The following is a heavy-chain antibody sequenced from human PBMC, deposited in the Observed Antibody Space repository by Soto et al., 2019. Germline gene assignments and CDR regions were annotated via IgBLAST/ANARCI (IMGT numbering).Heavy chain of an antibody. V-gene: IGHV4-4*02. CDR2: IYHSGST. Sequence: NPSETLSLTXAVSGGSISSSNWWSWVRQPPGKGLEWIGEIYHSGSTNYNPSLKSRVTISVDKSKNQFSLKLSSVTAADTAVYYCAREGRSSGWYAYYYYGMDVWGQGTTVTVSS. CDR3: AREGRSSGWYAYYYYGMDV. CDR1: GGSISSSNW. D-gene: IGHD6-19*01. J-gene: IGHJ6*02.